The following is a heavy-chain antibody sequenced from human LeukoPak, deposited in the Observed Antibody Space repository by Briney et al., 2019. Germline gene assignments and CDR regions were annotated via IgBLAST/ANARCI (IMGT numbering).Heavy chain of an antibody. CDR2: IYSGGST. Sequence: GGSLRLSCAASGFTVSSNYMSWVRQAPGEGLGWVSVIYSGGSTYYADSVKGRFTISRDNSKNTLYLQMNSLRAEDTAVYYCARDGSSGWPLKGAFDIWGQGTMVTVSS. J-gene: IGHJ3*02. CDR3: ARDGSSGWPLKGAFDI. CDR1: GFTVSSNY. V-gene: IGHV3-66*01. D-gene: IGHD6-19*01.